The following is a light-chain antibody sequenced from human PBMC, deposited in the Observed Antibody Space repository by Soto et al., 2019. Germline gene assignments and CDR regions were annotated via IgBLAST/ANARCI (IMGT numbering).Light chain of an antibody. J-gene: IGLJ1*01. V-gene: IGLV1-47*01. CDR2: RNN. CDR1: SSNIGSNY. Sequence: QAVVTQPPSASGTPGQRVTISCSGSSSNIGSNYVYWYQQLPGTAPKLLIHRNNQRPSGVPDRFTGSKSDTSASLAISGLRSEDEADYYCAAWDDSLSGYVFGVGTKLTVL. CDR3: AAWDDSLSGYV.